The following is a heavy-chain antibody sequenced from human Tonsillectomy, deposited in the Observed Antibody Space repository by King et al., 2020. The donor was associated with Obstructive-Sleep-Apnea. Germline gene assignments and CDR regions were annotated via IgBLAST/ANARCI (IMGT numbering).Heavy chain of an antibody. V-gene: IGHV3-23*04. Sequence: VQLVESGGGLVQPGGSLRLSCAASGFTFSNSAMCWVRQAPGGGLEWVSGISATGGHTFYADSVRGRFTISRDSSKNTLYLQMNSLRAEDTALYYCAKYLGDSMGDYWGQGTLVTVSS. CDR2: ISATGGHT. CDR1: GFTFSNSA. J-gene: IGHJ4*02. CDR3: AKYLGDSMGDY. D-gene: IGHD3-22*01.